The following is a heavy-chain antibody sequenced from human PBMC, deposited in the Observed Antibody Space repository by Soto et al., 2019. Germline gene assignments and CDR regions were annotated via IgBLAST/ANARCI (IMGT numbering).Heavy chain of an antibody. J-gene: IGHJ4*02. CDR3: AVGVSGDKGCDY. Sequence: ASVKVSCKASGYLFTTFGIRWVRQAPGQGLERMGWISGYKGDTNYAQKFQGRFTMTRDTSTSTAYMELRSLRSDDTAVYYCAVGVSGDKGCDYWGRGTLVTVSS. CDR1: GYLFTTFG. D-gene: IGHD1-26*01. CDR2: ISGYKGDT. V-gene: IGHV1-18*04.